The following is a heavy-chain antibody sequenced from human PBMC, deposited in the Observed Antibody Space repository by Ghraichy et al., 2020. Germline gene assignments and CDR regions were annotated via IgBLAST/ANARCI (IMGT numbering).Heavy chain of an antibody. D-gene: IGHD3-3*01. J-gene: IGHJ4*02. CDR3: ARERNKSTIFGVVTGFGIDY. V-gene: IGHV3-30*04. Sequence: LILSCAASGFTFSSYAMHWVRQAPGKGLEWVAVISYDGSNKYYADSVKGRFTISRDNSKNTLYLQMNSLRAEDTAVYYCARERNKSTIFGVVTGFGIDYWGQGTLVTVSS. CDR2: ISYDGSNK. CDR1: GFTFSSYA.